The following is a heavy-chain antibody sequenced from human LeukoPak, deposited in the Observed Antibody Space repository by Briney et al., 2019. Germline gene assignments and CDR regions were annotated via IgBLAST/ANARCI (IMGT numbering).Heavy chain of an antibody. CDR2: IYYSGST. CDR1: GGSISSGGYY. J-gene: IGHJ5*02. Sequence: SQTLSLTCTVSGGSISSGGYYWSWTRQHPGKGLEWIGYIYYSGSTYYNPSLKSRVTISVDTSKNQFSLKLSSVTAADTAVYYCARGREAATLGWFDPWGQGTLVTVSS. D-gene: IGHD2-15*01. V-gene: IGHV4-31*03. CDR3: ARGREAATLGWFDP.